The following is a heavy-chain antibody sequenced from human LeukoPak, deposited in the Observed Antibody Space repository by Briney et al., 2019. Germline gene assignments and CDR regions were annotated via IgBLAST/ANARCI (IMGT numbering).Heavy chain of an antibody. J-gene: IGHJ4*02. Sequence: GGSLRLSCSASGCTLGSYWMTWVRQAPGKGLEWVANINQDGSEQYYVDSVKGRFTISRDNTKNSLYLQMNSLRAEDTAVYYCARVGYCSTTSCYWRAFDYWGQGTLVTVSS. CDR3: ARVGYCSTTSCYWRAFDY. V-gene: IGHV3-7*01. CDR1: GCTLGSYW. D-gene: IGHD2-2*01. CDR2: INQDGSEQ.